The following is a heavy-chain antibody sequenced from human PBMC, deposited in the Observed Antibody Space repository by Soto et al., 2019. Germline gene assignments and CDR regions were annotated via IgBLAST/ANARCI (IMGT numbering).Heavy chain of an antibody. CDR3: GRTISVAGNFFDF. J-gene: IGHJ4*02. D-gene: IGHD6-19*01. CDR2: IRSRGTTL. V-gene: IGHV3-11*01. CDR1: RFTFSDYY. Sequence: QVQLVESGGGLVKPGGSLRLSCAASRFTFSDYYMTWIRQAPGKGLEWVSYIRSRGTTLHYADSVKGRFTISRDNAQNSLYLQMDSLRVEDTAVYYCGRTISVAGNFFDFWGQGTLVTVSS.